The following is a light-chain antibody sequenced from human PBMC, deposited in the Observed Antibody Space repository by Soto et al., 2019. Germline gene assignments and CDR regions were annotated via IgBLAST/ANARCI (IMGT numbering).Light chain of an antibody. V-gene: IGKV1-39*01. J-gene: IGKJ2*01. CDR3: QQSYSFPYT. CDR2: AAS. CDR1: QSILNC. Sequence: DLQMTQSPSSLSASVGDRVTITCRSSQSILNCLNWYQQKPGEAPNLLIYAASTLQSGVPSRFSGSGSGTDFTLTISSLQREDFATYYCQQSYSFPYTFGQGTKLEIK.